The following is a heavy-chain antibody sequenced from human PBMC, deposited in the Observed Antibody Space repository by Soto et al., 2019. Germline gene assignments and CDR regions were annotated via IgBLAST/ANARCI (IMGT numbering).Heavy chain of an antibody. D-gene: IGHD3-3*01. CDR3: SRDGGFYYGMDV. J-gene: IGHJ6*02. CDR1: GGSIGSYY. CDR2: IYYSGST. Sequence: QVQLQESGPGLVKPSETLSLTCTVSGGSIGSYYWNWIRQPPGKGLKWIGYIYYSGSTNYNPSLKSRVTISVDTSKNQFSRKLSSVTAADTAVYYCSRDGGFYYGMDVWGQGTTVTVSS. V-gene: IGHV4-59*01.